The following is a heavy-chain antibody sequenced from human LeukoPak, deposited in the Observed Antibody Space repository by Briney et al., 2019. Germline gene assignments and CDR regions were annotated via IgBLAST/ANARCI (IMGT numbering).Heavy chain of an antibody. CDR3: AREIRYVYGMDV. D-gene: IGHD3-16*01. CDR1: GGSISSYY. V-gene: IGHV4-59*01. Sequence: SETLSLICTVSGGSISSYYWSWIRQPPGKGLEWIGYIYYSGSTNYNPSLKSRVTISVDTSKNQFSLKLSSVTAADTAVYYCAREIRYVYGMDVWGQGTTVTVSS. CDR2: IYYSGST. J-gene: IGHJ6*02.